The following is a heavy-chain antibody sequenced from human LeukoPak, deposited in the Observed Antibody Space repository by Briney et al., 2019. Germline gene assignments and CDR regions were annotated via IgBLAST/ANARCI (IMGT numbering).Heavy chain of an antibody. CDR1: GFTFSNYN. J-gene: IGHJ4*02. D-gene: IGHD3-10*01. V-gene: IGHV3-48*01. CDR2: ISRSSSTI. CDR3: ATQPPFTELLWFGESEGYFDY. Sequence: PGGSLRLSCAASGFTFSNYNMNWVRQAPGKGLEWVSYISRSSSTIDYADSVKGRFTISRDNSKNTLYLQMNSLRAEDTAVYYCATQPPFTELLWFGESEGYFDYWGQGTLVTVSS.